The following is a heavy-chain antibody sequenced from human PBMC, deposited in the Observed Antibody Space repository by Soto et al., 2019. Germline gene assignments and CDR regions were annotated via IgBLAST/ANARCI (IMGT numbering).Heavy chain of an antibody. J-gene: IGHJ4*02. CDR2: IYYSGST. D-gene: IGHD3-3*01. CDR1: GGSISSSSYY. V-gene: IGHV4-39*01. Sequence: SEPLSLTCTVSGGSISSSSYYWGWIRHPPGKGLEWIGSIYYSGSTYYNPSLKSRVTISVDTSKNQFSLKLSSVTAADTAVYYCARLGYDFWSGYPRGGFDYWGQGTLVTVSS. CDR3: ARLGYDFWSGYPRGGFDY.